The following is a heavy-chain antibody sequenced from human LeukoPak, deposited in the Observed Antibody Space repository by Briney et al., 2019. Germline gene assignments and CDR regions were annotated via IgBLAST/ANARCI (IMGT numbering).Heavy chain of an antibody. V-gene: IGHV1-46*01. CDR2: VNPSGDNT. CDR3: ARDNSVGGSAWWFDP. D-gene: IGHD1-26*01. J-gene: IGHJ5*02. CDR1: GYTFTNNY. Sequence: GASVKVSCKASGYTFTNNYMHWVRQAPGQGLEWRGVVNPSGDNTWYAQKFQGRVTMTRDMATSTDYMEVSSLRSEDTAVYYCARDNSVGGSAWWFDPWGQGTLVTVSS.